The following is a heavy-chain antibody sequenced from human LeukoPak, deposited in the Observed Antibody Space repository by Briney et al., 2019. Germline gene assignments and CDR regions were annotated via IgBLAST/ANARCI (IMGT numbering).Heavy chain of an antibody. CDR1: GGTFSSYA. J-gene: IGHJ4*02. CDR2: IIPIFGTA. CDR3: ARTAETIYYYDSSGYEPTFDY. V-gene: IGHV1-69*05. D-gene: IGHD3-22*01. Sequence: SVKVSCKASGGTFSSYAISWVRQAPGQGLEWMGGIIPIFGTANYAQKFQGRVTITTDVSTSTAYMELSSLRSEDTAVYYCARTAETIYYYDSSGYEPTFDYWGQGTLVTVSS.